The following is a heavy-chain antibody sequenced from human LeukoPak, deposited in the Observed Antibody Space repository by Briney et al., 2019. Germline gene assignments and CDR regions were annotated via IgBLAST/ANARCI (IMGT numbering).Heavy chain of an antibody. D-gene: IGHD6-6*01. J-gene: IGHJ6*02. CDR2: IYYSGST. CDR3: ARGGRSSSWGARYYGMDV. V-gene: IGHV4-59*01. CDR1: GGSISSYY. Sequence: SETLSLTCTVSGGSISSYYWSWIRQPPGKGLEWIGYIYYSGSTNYNPSLKSRVTISVDTSKNQFSLKLSSVTAADMAVYYCARGGRSSSWGARYYGMDVWGQGTTVTVSS.